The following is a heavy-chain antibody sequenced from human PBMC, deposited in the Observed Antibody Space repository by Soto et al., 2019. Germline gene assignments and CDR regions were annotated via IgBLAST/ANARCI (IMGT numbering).Heavy chain of an antibody. V-gene: IGHV3-23*01. Sequence: EVQLLESGGGLVQPGGSLRLSCAASGFTFSSYAMSWVRQAPGKGLEWVSAISGSGGSTYYADSVKGRFTISRDNSKNTLYLQMNSLRAEDTAVYYCAKDPYYDFWSGRNWYFDLWGRGTLVTVSS. CDR1: GFTFSSYA. CDR2: ISGSGGST. D-gene: IGHD3-3*01. J-gene: IGHJ2*01. CDR3: AKDPYYDFWSGRNWYFDL.